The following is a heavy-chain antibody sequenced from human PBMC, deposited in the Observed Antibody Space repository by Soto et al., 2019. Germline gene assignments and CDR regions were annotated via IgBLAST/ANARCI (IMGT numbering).Heavy chain of an antibody. D-gene: IGHD3-22*01. CDR2: IDWDDDK. CDR1: GFSLSTSGVC. V-gene: IGHV2-70*11. Sequence: SGPTLVNPTQTLTLTCTFSGFSLSTSGVCVSWIRQPPGKALEWLARIDWDDDKYYSTSLKTRLTISKDTSKNQVVLTMTNMDPVDTATYYCARATYYYDSSGYAAYYFDYWGQGTLVTVSS. CDR3: ARATYYYDSSGYAAYYFDY. J-gene: IGHJ4*02.